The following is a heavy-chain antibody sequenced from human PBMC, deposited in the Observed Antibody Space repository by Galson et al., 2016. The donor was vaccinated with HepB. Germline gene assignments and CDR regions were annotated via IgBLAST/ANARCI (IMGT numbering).Heavy chain of an antibody. D-gene: IGHD3-3*02. CDR1: GFTFSSYA. Sequence: SLRLSCAASGFTFSSYAMSWVRQAPGKGLEWVSGIRGRGGDTYYADSVKGRFIISRDNTKDMVYLQMNSVRAEDTAIYYCVKDLLALTDWGQGALVTVSS. CDR2: IRGRGGDT. CDR3: VKDLLALTD. V-gene: IGHV3-23*01. J-gene: IGHJ4*02.